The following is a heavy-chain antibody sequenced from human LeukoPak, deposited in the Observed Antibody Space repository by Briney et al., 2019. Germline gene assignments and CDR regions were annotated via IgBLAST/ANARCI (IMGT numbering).Heavy chain of an antibody. V-gene: IGHV3-30*18. CDR2: ISYDGSNK. CDR1: GFTFTSYS. CDR3: AKVVYCSSTSCYEGFDY. J-gene: IGHJ4*02. D-gene: IGHD2-2*01. Sequence: GGSRRLSCAASGFTFTSYSMNWVRQAPGKGLEWVAVISYDGSNKYYADSVKGRFTISRDNSKNTLYLQMNSLRAEDTAVYYCAKVVYCSSTSCYEGFDYWGQGTLVTVSS.